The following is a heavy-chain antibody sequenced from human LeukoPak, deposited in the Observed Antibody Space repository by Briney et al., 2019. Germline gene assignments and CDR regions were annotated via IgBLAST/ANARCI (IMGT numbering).Heavy chain of an antibody. Sequence: AASVKVSCKASGYAFTSYDINWVRQATGQGLEWMGWTNPNSGNTGYAQKLQGRVTMTRNTSISTAYMELSSLSSEDTGVYYCARHQAGYYDSSGYYGDYYYGMDVWGQGTTVTVSS. V-gene: IGHV1-8*01. J-gene: IGHJ6*02. D-gene: IGHD3-22*01. CDR1: GYAFTSYD. CDR2: TNPNSGNT. CDR3: ARHQAGYYDSSGYYGDYYYGMDV.